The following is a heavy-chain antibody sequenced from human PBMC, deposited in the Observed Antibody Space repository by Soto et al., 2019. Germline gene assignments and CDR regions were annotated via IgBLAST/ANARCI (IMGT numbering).Heavy chain of an antibody. CDR1: GGSISSSSYY. D-gene: IGHD2-2*01. V-gene: IGHV4-39*01. CDR3: ARGTRVPAALLVAFDI. Sequence: QLQLQESGPGLVKPSETLSLTCTVSGGSISSSSYYWGWIRQPPGKGLEWIGSIYYSGSTYYNPSLKSRVYFAVCTSKHPFYLKLSSVTAPGPAVYYCARGTRVPAALLVAFDIWGQGTMVTVSS. CDR2: IYYSGST. J-gene: IGHJ3*02.